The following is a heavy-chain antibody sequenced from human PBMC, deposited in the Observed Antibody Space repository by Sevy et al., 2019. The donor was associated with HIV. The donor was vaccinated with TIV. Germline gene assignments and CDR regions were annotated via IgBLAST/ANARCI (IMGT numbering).Heavy chain of an antibody. D-gene: IGHD3-22*01. V-gene: IGHV3-23*01. CDR2: ISGSGTT. CDR1: GFTFGSYA. Sequence: GGSLRLSCAASGFTFGSYAMTWVRQAPGKGLEWVSGISGSGTTYYADSVKGRFTISRDNSKSTLFLQLNSLRADDTXAXYCTKXQPNYYDSFSDAFDMWGQGTMVTVSS. CDR3: TKXQPNYYDSFSDAFDM. J-gene: IGHJ3*02.